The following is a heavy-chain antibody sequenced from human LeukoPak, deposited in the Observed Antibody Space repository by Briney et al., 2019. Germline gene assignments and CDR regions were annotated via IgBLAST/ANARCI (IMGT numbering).Heavy chain of an antibody. CDR1: GFTFRSYW. Sequence: PGGSLRLSCAASGFTFRSYWMSWVRQAPGKGLEWVANIKQDGSEKYYVDSVKGRFTISRDNAKNSVYLQMISLRVEDTAVYYCAGESTRYCSGASCYSSSSLDYWGQGTLVTVSS. V-gene: IGHV3-7*01. CDR2: IKQDGSEK. J-gene: IGHJ4*02. CDR3: AGESTRYCSGASCYSSSSLDY. D-gene: IGHD2-15*01.